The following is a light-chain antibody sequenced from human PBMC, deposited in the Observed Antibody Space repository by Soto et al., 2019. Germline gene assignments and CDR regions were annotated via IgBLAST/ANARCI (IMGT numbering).Light chain of an antibody. CDR1: QSIGNY. V-gene: IGKV3-11*01. J-gene: IGKJ1*01. Sequence: IVLTQAPATLSLSPGERATLSCRARQSIGNYIAWYQQKPGQATRLLVYDVFNRATGIPARSSGSGSGTELTLTSISLPAENFAGNCFLQRAAWRWTCSQGTK. CDR3: LQRAAWRWT. CDR2: DVF.